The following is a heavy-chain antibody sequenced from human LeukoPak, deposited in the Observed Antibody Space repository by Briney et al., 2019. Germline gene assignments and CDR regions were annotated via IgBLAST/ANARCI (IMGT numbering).Heavy chain of an antibody. D-gene: IGHD3/OR15-3a*01. Sequence: ASVKVSCKASGYTFTGYYMHWVRQAPGQGLEWMGWINPNSGGTNYAQKFQGRVTMTRETSISTAYMELSRLRSDDTAVYYCARVILIFGGGAFDIWGQGTMVTVSS. CDR2: INPNSGGT. V-gene: IGHV1-2*02. CDR3: ARVILIFGGGAFDI. J-gene: IGHJ3*02. CDR1: GYTFTGYY.